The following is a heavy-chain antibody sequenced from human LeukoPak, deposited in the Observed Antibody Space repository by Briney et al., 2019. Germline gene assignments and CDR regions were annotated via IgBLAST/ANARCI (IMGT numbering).Heavy chain of an antibody. J-gene: IGHJ5*02. CDR2: IRYDGSNK. Sequence: GGSLRLSCAASGSTFSSYGMHWVRQAPGKGLEWVAFIRYDGSNKYYADSVKGRFTISRDNSKNTLYLQMNSLRAEDTAVYYCAKSSYSSSWSTFDPWGQGTLVTVSS. D-gene: IGHD6-13*01. V-gene: IGHV3-30*02. CDR1: GSTFSSYG. CDR3: AKSSYSSSWSTFDP.